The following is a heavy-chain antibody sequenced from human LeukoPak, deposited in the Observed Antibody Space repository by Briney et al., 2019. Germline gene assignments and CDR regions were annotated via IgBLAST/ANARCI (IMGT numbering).Heavy chain of an antibody. CDR2: IYPGGSDT. CDR1: GYSFTSYW. V-gene: IGHV5-51*01. CDR3: ARHDYRDSLPLFDY. J-gene: IGHJ4*02. D-gene: IGHD3-16*01. Sequence: ESLKISWKGSGYSFTSYWHGLVPQMPGKGPGGMGIIYPGGSDTRYCPSFEGQVPIAAGKSISTAYLEWSRPEASSTCIYYCARHDYRDSLPLFDYWGQGTLVTVSS.